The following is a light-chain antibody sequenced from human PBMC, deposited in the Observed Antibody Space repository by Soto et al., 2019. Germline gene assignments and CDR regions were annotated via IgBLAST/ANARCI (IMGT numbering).Light chain of an antibody. V-gene: IGLV2-14*01. Sequence: LSPPASVSGSPGQSITISCTGTISDVGGYNYVSWYQQHPGKAPKLMIYEVSNRPSGVSNRFSGSKSGNTASLTISGLQAEAEADYYCSSYTSSSSYVFGTGTTVTV. CDR2: EVS. CDR3: SSYTSSSSYV. CDR1: ISDVGGYNY. J-gene: IGLJ1*01.